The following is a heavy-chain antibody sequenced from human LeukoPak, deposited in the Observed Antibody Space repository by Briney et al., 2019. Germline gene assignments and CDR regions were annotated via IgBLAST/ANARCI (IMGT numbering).Heavy chain of an antibody. V-gene: IGHV1-18*04. CDR3: ARDGSPYIVVVVAATGDAFDI. CDR1: GYTPTSYG. CDR2: ISIYNGDT. J-gene: IGHJ3*02. Sequence: ASVKVSCKASGYTPTSYGISWVRQAPGQGLEWMGWISIYNGDTNYAQKFQGRVTMSTDTMTADTSTSTAYMELRSLRSDDTAVYYCARDGSPYIVVVVAATGDAFDIWGQGTMVTVSS. D-gene: IGHD2-15*01.